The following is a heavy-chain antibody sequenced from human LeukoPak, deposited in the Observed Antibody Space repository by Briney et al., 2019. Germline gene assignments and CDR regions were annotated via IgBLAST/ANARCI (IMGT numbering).Heavy chain of an antibody. CDR1: GFNFNTYW. CDR3: AKIRVIFNWNYAYYFDY. J-gene: IGHJ4*02. Sequence: GGSLRLSCAASGFNFNTYWMSWVRQAPGKELEWVSAISGSASSTYHADSVKGRFTISRDNSKNTLYLQMNSLRAEDTAVYYCAKIRVIFNWNYAYYFDYWGQGSLVTVSS. CDR2: ISGSASST. D-gene: IGHD1-7*01. V-gene: IGHV3-23*01.